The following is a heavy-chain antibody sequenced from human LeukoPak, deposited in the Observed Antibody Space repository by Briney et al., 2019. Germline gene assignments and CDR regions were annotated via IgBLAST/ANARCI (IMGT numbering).Heavy chain of an antibody. CDR1: GGSISSGGYY. Sequence: PSQTLSLTCTVSGGSISSGGYYWSWIRQHPGKGLEWIGYIYYSGSTYYNPSLKSRVTISVDTSNNQFSLKLSSVTAADTAVYYCAREWGGSYWHAFDIWGQGTMVTVSS. CDR2: IYYSGST. V-gene: IGHV4-31*03. D-gene: IGHD1-26*01. J-gene: IGHJ3*02. CDR3: AREWGGSYWHAFDI.